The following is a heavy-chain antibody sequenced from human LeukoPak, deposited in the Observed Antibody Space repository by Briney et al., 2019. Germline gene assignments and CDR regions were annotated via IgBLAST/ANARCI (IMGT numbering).Heavy chain of an antibody. Sequence: ASVKVSCKASGYTFTGYYMHWVRQAPGQGLEWMGWINPNSGGTNYAQKFQGRVTMTRGTSISTAYMELSRLRSDDTAVYYCAREGEHGDSTSQDYWGQGTLVTVSS. CDR1: GYTFTGYY. CDR2: INPNSGGT. D-gene: IGHD4-17*01. V-gene: IGHV1-2*02. J-gene: IGHJ4*02. CDR3: AREGEHGDSTSQDY.